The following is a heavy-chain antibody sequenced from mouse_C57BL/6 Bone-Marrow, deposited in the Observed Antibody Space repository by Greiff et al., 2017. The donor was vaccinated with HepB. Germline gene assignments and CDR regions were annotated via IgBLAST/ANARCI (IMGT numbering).Heavy chain of an antibody. CDR2: IYPGSGNT. V-gene: IGHV1-76*01. CDR1: GYTFTDYY. J-gene: IGHJ2*01. D-gene: IGHD1-1*01. CDR3: ASPFYGSLDY. Sequence: QVQLQQSGAELVRPGASVKLSCKASGYTFTDYYINWVKQRPGQGLEWIARIYPGSGNTYYNEKFKGKATLTAEKSSSTAYMQLSSLTSEDSAVYFCASPFYGSLDYWGQGTTLTVSS.